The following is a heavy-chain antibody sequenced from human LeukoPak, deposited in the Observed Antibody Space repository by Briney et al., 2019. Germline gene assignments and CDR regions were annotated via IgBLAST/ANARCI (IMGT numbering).Heavy chain of an antibody. D-gene: IGHD4-17*01. J-gene: IGHJ4*02. CDR2: INHSGST. V-gene: IGHV4-34*01. CDR3: ARGPDDGDYVFDY. CDR1: GGSFSGYY. Sequence: PSETLSLTCAVYGGSFSGYYWSWIRQPPGKGLEWIGEINHSGSTNYNPSLKSRVTISVDTSKNQFSLKLSSVTAADTAVYYCARGPDDGDYVFDYWGQGTLVTVSS.